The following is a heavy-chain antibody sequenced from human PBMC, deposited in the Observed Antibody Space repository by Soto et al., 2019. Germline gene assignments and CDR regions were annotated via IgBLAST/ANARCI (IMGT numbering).Heavy chain of an antibody. V-gene: IGHV4-59*08. CDR1: GGSINNYY. Sequence: SETLSLTCTVSGGSINNYYWSWIRQSPGKGLEWIGYVYYSGTTNYNPTLKSRITILVDTSENQFSLKLTSVTAADTAVYYCATMGTPATGLYYFDYWGQGTLVTVSS. J-gene: IGHJ4*02. CDR3: ATMGTPATGLYYFDY. D-gene: IGHD2-15*01. CDR2: VYYSGTT.